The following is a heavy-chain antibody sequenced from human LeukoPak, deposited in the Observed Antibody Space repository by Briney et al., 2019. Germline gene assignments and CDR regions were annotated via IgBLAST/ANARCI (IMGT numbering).Heavy chain of an antibody. CDR3: ARDAQVPTYDFWSGYRTTNYYYGMDV. V-gene: IGHV1-46*01. J-gene: IGHJ6*02. CDR2: INPSGGST. Sequence: ASVKVSCKASGYTFTSYYMHWVRQAPGQGLEWMGIINPSGGSTSYAQKFQGRVTMTRDTSTSTVYMELSSLRSEDTAVYYCARDAQVPTYDFWSGYRTTNYYYGMDVWGQGTTVTVSS. D-gene: IGHD3-3*01. CDR1: GYTFTSYY.